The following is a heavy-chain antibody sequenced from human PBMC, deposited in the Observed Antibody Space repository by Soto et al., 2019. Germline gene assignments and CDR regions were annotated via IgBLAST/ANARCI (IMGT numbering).Heavy chain of an antibody. CDR2: ISSGGGST. J-gene: IGHJ4*02. V-gene: IGHV3-23*01. CDR1: GFIFSDYA. D-gene: IGHD3-22*01. CDR3: AKFGSLPITRIVVINKGPLDS. Sequence: GSLRLSCAASGFIFSDYAMSWVRQAPGKGLEWVSGISSGGGSTYYADSVKGRFTISRDNSKNTVYLQMNSLRAEDTAVYFCAKFGSLPITRIVVINKGPLDSWGQGALVTVSS.